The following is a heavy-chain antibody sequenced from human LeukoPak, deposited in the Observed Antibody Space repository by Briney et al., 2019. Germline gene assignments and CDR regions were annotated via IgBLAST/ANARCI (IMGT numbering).Heavy chain of an antibody. V-gene: IGHV1-18*01. J-gene: IGHJ2*01. D-gene: IGHD4-17*01. CDR2: ISTYNGNT. CDR1: GYTFTSYG. Sequence: ASVRVSCKASGYTFTSYGITWVRQAPGQGLEWMGWISTYNGNTDYAQKLQGRVTMTTDTSTSTAYMELRSLRSDDTAVYYCARTYGDYDGSYWYFDLWGRGTLATVSS. CDR3: ARTYGDYDGSYWYFDL.